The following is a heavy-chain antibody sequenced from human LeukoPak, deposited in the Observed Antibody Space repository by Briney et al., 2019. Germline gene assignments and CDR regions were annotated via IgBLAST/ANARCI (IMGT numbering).Heavy chain of an antibody. CDR3: ARRRTIFGVASGFDP. CDR1: GGTFSSYA. D-gene: IGHD3-3*01. CDR2: IIPIFGTA. J-gene: IGHJ5*02. V-gene: IGHV1-69*05. Sequence: ASVKVSCKASGGTFSSYAISWVRQAPGQGLEWMGGIIPIFGTANYAQKFQGRVTITTDESTSTAYMELSSLRSEDTAVYYCARRRTIFGVASGFDPWGQGTLVTVSS.